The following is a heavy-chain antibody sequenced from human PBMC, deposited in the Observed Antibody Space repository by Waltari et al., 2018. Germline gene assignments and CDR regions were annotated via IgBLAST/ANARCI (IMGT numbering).Heavy chain of an antibody. D-gene: IGHD2-15*01. CDR3: ARALGYCSGGSCRILDY. CDR1: GGTFSSYT. CDR2: IIPIRGIA. Sequence: QVQLVQSGAEVKKPGSSVKVSCKASGGTFSSYTISWVRQAPGQGLEWMGRIIPIRGIANYAQKFQGRVTITADKSTSTAYMELSSLRSEDTAVYYCARALGYCSGGSCRILDYWGQGTLVTVSS. J-gene: IGHJ4*02. V-gene: IGHV1-69*02.